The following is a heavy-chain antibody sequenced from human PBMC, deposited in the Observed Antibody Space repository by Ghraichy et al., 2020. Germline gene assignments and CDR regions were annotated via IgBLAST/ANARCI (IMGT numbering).Heavy chain of an antibody. CDR2: ITSSSTYI. V-gene: IGHV3-21*01. CDR1: GFTFSGNT. D-gene: IGHD6-6*01. J-gene: IGHJ5*02. Sequence: GGSLRLSCAASGFTFSGNTMNWVRQAPGKGLEWVSSITSSSTYIYYADSVKGRFTISRDNAKNSLYLQMNSLGAEDTAVYYCARGVGTSSVSTHRFDPWGQGTLVTVSS. CDR3: ARGVGTSSVSTHRFDP.